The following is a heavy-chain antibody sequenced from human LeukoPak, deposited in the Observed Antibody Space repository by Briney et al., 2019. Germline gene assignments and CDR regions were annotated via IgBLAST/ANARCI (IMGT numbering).Heavy chain of an antibody. CDR1: GGSITTTNW. Sequence: SETLSLTCAVSGGSITTTNWRSWVRPPPGKGLEWIGEVHLSGATNYNPSLESRVSMSIDKSKNHLSLEVTSVTAADTAIYYCTRESGAFSPFGFWGQGTLLTVSS. V-gene: IGHV4-4*02. CDR2: VHLSGAT. J-gene: IGHJ4*02. D-gene: IGHD1-26*01. CDR3: TRESGAFSPFGF.